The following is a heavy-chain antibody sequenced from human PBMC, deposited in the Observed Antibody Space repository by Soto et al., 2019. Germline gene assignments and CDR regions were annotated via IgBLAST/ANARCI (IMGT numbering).Heavy chain of an antibody. V-gene: IGHV3-21*02. CDR3: ARASLGYAGSGYYLDAFDI. CDR1: GFTFSSYS. J-gene: IGHJ3*02. D-gene: IGHD3-22*01. CDR2: ISGSSSYM. Sequence: EVQVVESGGGLVKPGGSLRLSCAASGFTFSSYSMNWVRQAPGKGLEWVSSISGSSSYMYYADSLKGRFTISRDNAKNSLYLQMNGLRAEDTAVYYCARASLGYAGSGYYLDAFDIWGQGTMVTVSS.